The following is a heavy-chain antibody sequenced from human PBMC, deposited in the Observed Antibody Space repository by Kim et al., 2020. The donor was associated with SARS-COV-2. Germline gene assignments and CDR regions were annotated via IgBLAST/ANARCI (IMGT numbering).Heavy chain of an antibody. D-gene: IGHD3-22*01. Sequence: GGSLRLSCAASGFTFSSYSMNWVRQAPGKGLEWVSSISSSSSYIYYADSVKGRFTISRDNAKNSLYLQMNSLRAEDTAVYYCARDLNTYYYDSSGPYGMDVWGQGTTVTVPS. CDR1: GFTFSSYS. J-gene: IGHJ6*02. V-gene: IGHV3-21*01. CDR2: ISSSSSYI. CDR3: ARDLNTYYYDSSGPYGMDV.